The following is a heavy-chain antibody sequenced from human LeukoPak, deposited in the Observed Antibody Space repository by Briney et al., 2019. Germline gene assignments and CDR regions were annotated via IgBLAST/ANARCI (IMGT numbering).Heavy chain of an antibody. CDR3: ASWSSSSGRDY. V-gene: IGHV4-59*01. Sequence: SETLSLTCAVYGGSFSGYYWSWIRQPPGKGLEWIGYIYYSGSTNYNPSLKSRVTISVDTSKNQFSLKLSSVTAADTAVYYCASWSSSSGRDYWGQGTLVTVSS. J-gene: IGHJ4*02. CDR2: IYYSGST. CDR1: GGSFSGYY. D-gene: IGHD6-6*01.